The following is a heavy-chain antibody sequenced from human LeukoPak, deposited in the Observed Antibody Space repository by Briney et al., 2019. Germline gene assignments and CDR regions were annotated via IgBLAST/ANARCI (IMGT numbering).Heavy chain of an antibody. V-gene: IGHV3-23*01. CDR2: ISGDGDSA. D-gene: IGHD6-25*01. Sequence: GGCLRLSCAASGFTFSSYDMSWVRQAPGKGLEWVSGISGDGDSAYYADSVKGRFTVSRDISKNMLYLQMSSLRAEDTAVYYCLLAARDYWGQGTLVTVSS. J-gene: IGHJ4*02. CDR3: LLAARDY. CDR1: GFTFSSYD.